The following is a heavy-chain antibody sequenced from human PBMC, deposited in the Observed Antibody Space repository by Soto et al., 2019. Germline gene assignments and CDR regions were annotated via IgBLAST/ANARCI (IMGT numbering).Heavy chain of an antibody. J-gene: IGHJ4*02. CDR2: INHSGST. V-gene: IGHV4-34*01. CDR3: ARALKSGYSSGWYHY. CDR1: GGSFSVYY. Sequence: SDTLSLTCAVYGGSFSVYYWSWIRQPPGKGLEWIGEINHSGSTNYNPSLKSRVTISVDTSKNQFSLKLSSVTAADTAVYYCARALKSGYSSGWYHYWGQGTLVTVSS. D-gene: IGHD6-19*01.